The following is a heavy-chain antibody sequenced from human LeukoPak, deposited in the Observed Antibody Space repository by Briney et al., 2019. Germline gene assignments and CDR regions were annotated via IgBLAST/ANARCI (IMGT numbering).Heavy chain of an antibody. Sequence: SETLSLTCTVSGGSISSGGYYWSWIRQPPGKGLEWIGYIYHSGSTYYNPSLKSRVTISVDRSKNQFSLKLSSVTAADTAVYYCARDQVTIFGVVPRYYYYMDVWGKGTTVTVSS. D-gene: IGHD3-3*01. CDR1: GGSISSGGYY. CDR2: IYHSGST. V-gene: IGHV4-30-2*01. CDR3: ARDQVTIFGVVPRYYYYMDV. J-gene: IGHJ6*03.